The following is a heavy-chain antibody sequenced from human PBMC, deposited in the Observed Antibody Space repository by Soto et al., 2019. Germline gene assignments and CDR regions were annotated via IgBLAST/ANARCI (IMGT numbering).Heavy chain of an antibody. J-gene: IGHJ2*01. CDR3: ARGNHRWLQLWYFDL. Sequence: QVQLVQSGAEVKKTGSSVTVSCKASGGTFSSYTISWVRQAPGQGLEWMGGIIPIFGTANYAQKFQGRVTITADESTSTAYMELSSLSSEDTAVYYCARGNHRWLQLWYFDLWGRGTLVTVSS. D-gene: IGHD5-12*01. V-gene: IGHV1-69*12. CDR1: GGTFSSYT. CDR2: IIPIFGTA.